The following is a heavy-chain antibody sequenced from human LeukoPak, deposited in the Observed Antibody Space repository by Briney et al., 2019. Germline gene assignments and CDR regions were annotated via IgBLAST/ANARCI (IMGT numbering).Heavy chain of an antibody. V-gene: IGHV3-21*01. J-gene: IGHJ3*02. Sequence: GGSLKLSCAASGFTFSDFAMNWVRQAPGKGLEWVSSITRVSTYIYYAESVQGRFTISRDNHKDLLYLQLNSLRGDDTGIYYCTRDRNDYGDLDAFDIWGQGKVVTVSS. D-gene: IGHD3-16*01. CDR1: GFTFSDFA. CDR3: TRDRNDYGDLDAFDI. CDR2: ITRVSTYI.